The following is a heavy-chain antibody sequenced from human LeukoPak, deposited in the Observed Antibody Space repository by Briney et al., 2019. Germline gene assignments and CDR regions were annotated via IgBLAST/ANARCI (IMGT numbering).Heavy chain of an antibody. CDR3: ARTTEGGYTYDYFYYYYMDV. CDR1: GGSFSGYY. D-gene: IGHD5-18*01. Sequence: SETLSLICAVYGGSFSGYYWSWIRQPPGKGLEWIGEINHSGSTNYNPSLKSRVTISVDTSKNQFSLKLSSVTAADTAVYYCARTTEGGYTYDYFYYYYMDVWGKGTTVTISS. CDR2: INHSGST. J-gene: IGHJ6*03. V-gene: IGHV4-34*01.